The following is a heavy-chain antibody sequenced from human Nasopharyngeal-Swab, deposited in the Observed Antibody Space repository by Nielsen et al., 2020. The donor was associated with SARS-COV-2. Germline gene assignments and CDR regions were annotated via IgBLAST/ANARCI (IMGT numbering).Heavy chain of an antibody. CDR1: GFTFNIYA. CDR2: ISASGGST. CDR3: AKDDGVRGDAFDI. V-gene: IGHV3-23*01. D-gene: IGHD3-10*01. J-gene: IGHJ3*02. Sequence: ASLNISCIASGFTFNIYAMAWVRRTPGRGLQWVSGISASGGSTYYTDSVKGRFAVSSDNSRNTLYMQMHSLSVEYTSVYYCAKDDGVRGDAFDIWGQGTMVTVSS.